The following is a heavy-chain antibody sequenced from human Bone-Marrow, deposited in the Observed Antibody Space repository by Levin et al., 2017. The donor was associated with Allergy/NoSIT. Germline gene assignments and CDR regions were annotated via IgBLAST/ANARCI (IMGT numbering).Heavy chain of an antibody. CDR2: ISWNSNTV. D-gene: IGHD3-10*01. CDR1: GFTFEDYA. V-gene: IGHV3-9*01. Sequence: LSLTCAASGFTFEDYAMFWVRQAPGKALEWVSGISWNSNTVIYLDSVKGRFTISRDNAKNSLYLQMNSLRMEDTGLYYCAKDIDPIQLWGTNTFDLWGQGTMVTVSS. CDR3: AKDIDPIQLWGTNTFDL. J-gene: IGHJ3*01.